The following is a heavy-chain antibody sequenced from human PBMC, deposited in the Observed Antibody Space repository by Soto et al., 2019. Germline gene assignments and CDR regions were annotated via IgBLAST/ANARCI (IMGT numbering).Heavy chain of an antibody. Sequence: EVQLLDSGGGLVQPGGSLRLSCAASGFTFSNYSMSWVRQAPGKGLEWVSSINGSAGSTYYADAVKGRFTISRDNSNTLFYLQMNSLRAEDTVLYYCGPRGECLRGYSPIDCWGQGTLVTVSS. CDR3: GPRGECLRGYSPIDC. CDR2: INGSAGST. J-gene: IGHJ4*02. D-gene: IGHD3-3*01. V-gene: IGHV3-23*01. CDR1: GFTFSNYS.